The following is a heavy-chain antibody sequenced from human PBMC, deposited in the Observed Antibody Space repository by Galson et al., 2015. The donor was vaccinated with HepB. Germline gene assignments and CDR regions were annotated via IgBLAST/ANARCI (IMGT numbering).Heavy chain of an antibody. J-gene: IGHJ5*01. CDR1: GFGFDTHA. CDR2: ISGNGDST. Sequence: SLRLSCAASGFGFDTHAMSWVRQAPGKGLEWISGISGNGDSTFYGDSVKGRFTVFRDNSKNLLSLQMKSLRVEDTGLYFCAKAYGLFDSWVHGILVTVSS. V-gene: IGHV3-23*01. CDR3: AKAYGLFDS. D-gene: IGHD3-10*01.